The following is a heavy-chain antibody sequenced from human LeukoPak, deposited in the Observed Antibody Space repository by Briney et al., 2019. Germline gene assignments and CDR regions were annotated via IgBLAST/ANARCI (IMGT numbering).Heavy chain of an antibody. CDR1: GFTFSSYW. CDR3: AKVDRFTSYNYMDV. V-gene: IGHV3-7*01. CDR2: IKQDGSEK. J-gene: IGHJ6*03. Sequence: GGSLRLSCAASGFTFSSYWMSWVRQAPGKGLEWVANIKQDGSEKYYVDSVKGRFTLSRDNSKNTLYLQMNSLRVADTALYYCAKVDRFTSYNYMDVWGKGTTVVVSS. D-gene: IGHD3-16*02.